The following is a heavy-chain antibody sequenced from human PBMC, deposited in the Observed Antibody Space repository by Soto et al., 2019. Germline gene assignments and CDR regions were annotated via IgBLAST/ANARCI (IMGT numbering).Heavy chain of an antibody. J-gene: IGHJ4*02. CDR3: ARNYGEGSYFDY. V-gene: IGHV1-2*04. Sequence: GASVKVSCKASGYTFTGYYMPWVRQAPGQGLEWMGWINPNSGGTNYAQKFQGWVTMTRDTSISTAYMELSRLRSDDTAVYYCARNYGEGSYFDYWVQGTLVTVAS. CDR2: INPNSGGT. D-gene: IGHD4-17*01. CDR1: GYTFTGYY.